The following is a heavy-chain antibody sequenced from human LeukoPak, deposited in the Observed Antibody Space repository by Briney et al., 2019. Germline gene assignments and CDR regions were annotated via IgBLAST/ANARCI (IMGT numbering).Heavy chain of an antibody. CDR1: GFNFGTYS. J-gene: IGHJ4*02. D-gene: IGHD4-11*01. V-gene: IGHV3-48*02. CDR3: ARDKDYVNYPFDY. Sequence: GGSLRLSCAASGFNFGTYSMNWVRQAPGKGLEWVSHISSSTSKYYADSVKGRFTISRDNAKNSLFLQMNSLRDEDTAVYYCARDKDYVNYPFDYWGQGTLVTVSS. CDR2: ISSSTSK.